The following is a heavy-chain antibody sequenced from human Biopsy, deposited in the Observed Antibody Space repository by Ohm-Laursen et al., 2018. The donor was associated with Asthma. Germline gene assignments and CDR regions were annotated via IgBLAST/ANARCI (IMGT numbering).Heavy chain of an antibody. CDR3: ARCQVGYSSGWSLLLKKIYYAGMDV. CDR2: IMTVFGIT. J-gene: IGHJ6*02. Sequence: SSVKVSCKAPGGTFSNFAISWVRQAPGQGLEWLGGIMTVFGITNYAQKFQGRVTITADKSTSTAYLEVTCLISEDTAIYYCARCQVGYSSGWSLLLKKIYYAGMDVWGQGTAVTVSS. V-gene: IGHV1-69*17. D-gene: IGHD6-19*01. CDR1: GGTFSNFA.